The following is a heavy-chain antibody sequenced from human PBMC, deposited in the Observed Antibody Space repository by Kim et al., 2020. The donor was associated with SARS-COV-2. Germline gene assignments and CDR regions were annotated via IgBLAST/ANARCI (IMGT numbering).Heavy chain of an antibody. CDR3: VKGKRDIGGMDV. V-gene: IGHV3-43*01. CDR2: INWVGTSK. Sequence: GGSLRLSCAASGFTLDDYSMHWVRQAPGKGLEWVSLINWVGTSKYYADSVKGRFTISRDKSENSLFLQMNSLRIEDTALYYCVKGKRDIGGMDVWGRATWDTVSS. J-gene: IGHJ6*02. D-gene: IGHD2-15*01. CDR1: GFTLDDYS.